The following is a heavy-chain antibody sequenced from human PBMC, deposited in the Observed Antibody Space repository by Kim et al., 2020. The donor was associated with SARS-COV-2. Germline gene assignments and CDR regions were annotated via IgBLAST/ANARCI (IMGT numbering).Heavy chain of an antibody. V-gene: IGHV3-74*01. J-gene: IGHJ4*02. CDR3: ARRRAVAGLDY. CDR2: T. D-gene: IGHD6-19*01. Sequence: TSYADSVKGRFTISRDNAKNTLYLQMNSLRAEDTAVYYCARRRAVAGLDYWGQGTLVTVSS.